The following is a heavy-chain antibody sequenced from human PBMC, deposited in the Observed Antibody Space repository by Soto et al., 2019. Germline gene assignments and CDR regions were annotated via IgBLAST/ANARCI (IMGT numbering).Heavy chain of an antibody. V-gene: IGHV3-33*01. D-gene: IGHD2-8*01. Sequence: QVQLVESGGGVVQPGRSLRLSCAASGFTFSSYGMHWVRQAPGKGLEWVAVIWYDGSNKYYADSVKGRFTISRDNSKNTLDLQMNSLRAEDTAVYYCGRETLMVLDYWGQGTLVTVSS. J-gene: IGHJ4*02. CDR2: IWYDGSNK. CDR3: GRETLMVLDY. CDR1: GFTFSSYG.